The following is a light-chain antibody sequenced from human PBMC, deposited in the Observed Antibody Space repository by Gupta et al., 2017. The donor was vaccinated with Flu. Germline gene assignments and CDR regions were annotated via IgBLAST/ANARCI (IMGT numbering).Light chain of an antibody. CDR1: QSLLYRDGNTY. CDR2: KVS. CDR3: RQAKQWPFT. J-gene: IGKJ3*01. V-gene: IGKV2-30*01. Sequence: DVVMTQSPLSLPVTLGQPASISCRSSQSLLYRDGNTYLSWFQQRPGQSPRRLIYKVSNRDSGVPDRFSGSGSGTXFTLKIXRVEAEDVGIYYCRQAKQWPFTFGXGTKVDIK.